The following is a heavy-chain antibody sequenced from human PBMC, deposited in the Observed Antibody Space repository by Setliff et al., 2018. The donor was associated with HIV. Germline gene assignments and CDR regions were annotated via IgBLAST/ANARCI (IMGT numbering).Heavy chain of an antibody. CDR3: ARPSSPDCGGDCYPDAFDI. CDR1: GYTFTSYS. CDR2: ISTYNGNT. D-gene: IGHD2-21*01. V-gene: IGHV1-18*01. J-gene: IGHJ3*02. Sequence: ASVKVSCKASGYTFTSYSISWVRQAPGQGLEWMGWISTYNGNTKYIQKLQGRVTMTTDTSTSTAYMELRSLRSDDTAMYYCARPSSPDCGGDCYPDAFDIWGQGTMVTVSS.